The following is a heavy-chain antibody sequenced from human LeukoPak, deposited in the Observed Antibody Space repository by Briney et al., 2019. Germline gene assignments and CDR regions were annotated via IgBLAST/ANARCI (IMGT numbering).Heavy chain of an antibody. CDR1: GFTFTNYW. V-gene: IGHV3-7*01. CDR2: IKQDRSEK. Sequence: GGSLRLSCAASGFTFTNYWMSWVRQAPGKGLELVANIKQDRSEKYYVDSVKGRFTISRDNAKNSLYLQMNSLRAEDTAVYYCAGSAYYRDFGYWGQGTLVTVSS. CDR3: AGSAYYRDFGY. J-gene: IGHJ4*02. D-gene: IGHD3-22*01.